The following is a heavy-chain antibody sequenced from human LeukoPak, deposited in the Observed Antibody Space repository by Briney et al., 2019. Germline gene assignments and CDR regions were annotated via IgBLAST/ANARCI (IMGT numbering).Heavy chain of an antibody. CDR2: ISDSGGST. V-gene: IGHV3-23*01. Sequence: GGSLRLSCAASGFTFSSYAMSWVRQAPGKGLEWVPAISDSGGSTYDADSVKGRFTISRDNSKNTLYLQMDSLRAEDTAVYYCAKDTSIGRYCTNGVCSPFDYWGQGTLVTVSS. CDR3: AKDTSIGRYCTNGVCSPFDY. CDR1: GFTFSSYA. D-gene: IGHD2-8*01. J-gene: IGHJ4*02.